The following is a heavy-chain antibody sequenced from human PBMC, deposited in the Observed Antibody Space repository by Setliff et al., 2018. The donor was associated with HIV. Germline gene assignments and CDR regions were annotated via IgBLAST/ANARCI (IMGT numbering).Heavy chain of an antibody. V-gene: IGHV1-8*03. CDR2: MNPNSGNT. J-gene: IGHJ6*01. D-gene: IGHD2-15*01. CDR3: ARIRGYCSGGSCYSVFNYYYGMD. Sequence: ASVKVSCKASGYTFTSYDINWVRQATGQGLEWMGWMNPNSGNTGYAQKFQGRVTITRNTSISTAYMELSSLRSEDTAVYYCARIRGYCSGGSCYSVFNYYYGMD. CDR1: GYTFTSYD.